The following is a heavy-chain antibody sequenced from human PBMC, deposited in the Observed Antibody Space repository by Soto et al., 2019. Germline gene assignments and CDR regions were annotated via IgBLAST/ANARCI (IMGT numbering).Heavy chain of an antibody. CDR1: GFTFSSYA. Sequence: EVQLLESGGGLVQPGGSLRLSCAASGFTFSSYAMSWVRQAPGKGLEWVSAISGSGGSTYYADSVKGRFTISIDNSKNTLYLQMNSLRAEDTAVYYCAKANYYDSSGYYYFDYWGQGTLVTVSS. V-gene: IGHV3-23*01. D-gene: IGHD3-22*01. CDR3: AKANYYDSSGYYYFDY. CDR2: ISGSGGST. J-gene: IGHJ4*02.